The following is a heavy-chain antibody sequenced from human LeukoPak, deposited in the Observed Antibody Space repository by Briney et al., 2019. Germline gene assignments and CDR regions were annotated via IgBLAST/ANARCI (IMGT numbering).Heavy chain of an antibody. Sequence: GASVKVSCKASGGTFSSYAISWVRQAPGQGLEWMGGIIPIFGTATYAQKFQGRVTITADESTSTAYMELSSLRSEDTAVYYCARDRRYYYDSSGYHTFDYWGQGTLVTVSS. V-gene: IGHV1-69*01. CDR1: GGTFSSYA. D-gene: IGHD3-22*01. CDR3: ARDRRYYYDSSGYHTFDY. J-gene: IGHJ4*02. CDR2: IIPIFGTA.